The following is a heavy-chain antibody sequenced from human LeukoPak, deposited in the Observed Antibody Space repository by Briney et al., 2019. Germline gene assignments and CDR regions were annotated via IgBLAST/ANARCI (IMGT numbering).Heavy chain of an antibody. V-gene: IGHV4-61*08. D-gene: IGHD5-18*01. Sequence: SETLSLTCTVSGGSVSSGAYFWSWIRQPPGKGLEWIGEINHSGSTNYNPSLKSRVTISVDTSKNQFSLKLSSVTAADTALYYCARGYRGYSYAYAWFDYWGQGTLVTVSS. J-gene: IGHJ4*02. CDR1: GGSVSSGAYF. CDR2: INHSGST. CDR3: ARGYRGYSYAYAWFDY.